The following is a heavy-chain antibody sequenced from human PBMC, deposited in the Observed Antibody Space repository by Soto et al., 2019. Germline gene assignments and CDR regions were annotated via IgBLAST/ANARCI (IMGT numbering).Heavy chain of an antibody. Sequence: PSETLSLTCAVYGGSFSGYYWSWIRQPPGKGLEWIGEINHSGSTNYNPSLKSRVTISVDTSKNQFSLKLSSVTAADTAVYYCAMDYYDSYYFDYWGQGTLSTVSS. D-gene: IGHD3-22*01. V-gene: IGHV4-34*01. CDR3: AMDYYDSYYFDY. J-gene: IGHJ4*02. CDR2: INHSGST. CDR1: GGSFSGYY.